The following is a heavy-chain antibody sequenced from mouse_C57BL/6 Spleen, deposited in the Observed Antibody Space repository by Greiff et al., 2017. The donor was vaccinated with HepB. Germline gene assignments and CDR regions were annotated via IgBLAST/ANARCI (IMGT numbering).Heavy chain of an antibody. D-gene: IGHD1-2*01. CDR1: GYAFSSYW. CDR2: IYPGDGDT. Sequence: VQLQQSGAELVKPGASVKISCKASGYAFSSYWMNWVKQRPGKGLEWIGQIYPGDGDTNYNGKFKGKATLTADKSSSTAYMQLSSLTSEDSAVYFCARERDYCGPSFDVWGTGTTVTVSS. J-gene: IGHJ1*03. CDR3: ARERDYCGPSFDV. V-gene: IGHV1-80*01.